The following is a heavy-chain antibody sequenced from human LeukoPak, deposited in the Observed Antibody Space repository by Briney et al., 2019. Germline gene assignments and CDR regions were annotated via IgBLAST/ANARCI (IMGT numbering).Heavy chain of an antibody. CDR3: AIKDIVVVPAAMTDDY. CDR2: INPNSGGT. CDR1: GYTFTSYD. V-gene: IGHV1-2*02. Sequence: ASVKVSCKASGYTFTSYDINWVRQATGQVLEWMGWINPNSGGTNYAQKFQGRVTMTRDTSISTAYMELSRLRSDDTAVYYCAIKDIVVVPAAMTDDYWGQGTLVTVSS. D-gene: IGHD2-2*01. J-gene: IGHJ4*02.